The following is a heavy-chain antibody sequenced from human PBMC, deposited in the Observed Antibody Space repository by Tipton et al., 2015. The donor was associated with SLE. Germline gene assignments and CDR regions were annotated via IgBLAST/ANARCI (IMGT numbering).Heavy chain of an antibody. CDR1: GFTFDDYA. Sequence: SLRLSCAASGFTFDDYAMHWVRQAPGKGLEWVSGISGSGGSTYYADSVQGQFTISRDNSKNTLYLQMDSLRAEDTAVYYCAKPKRAIFGEVAPVEYWGQATLVTFSS. V-gene: IGHV3-23*01. J-gene: IGHJ4*02. CDR3: AKPKRAIFGEVAPVEY. CDR2: ISGSGGST. D-gene: IGHD3-3*01.